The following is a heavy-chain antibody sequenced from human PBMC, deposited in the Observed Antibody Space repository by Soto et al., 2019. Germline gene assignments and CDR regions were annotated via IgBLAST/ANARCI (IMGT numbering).Heavy chain of an antibody. CDR3: ARMDIVLLVYAISHYYGMDV. Sequence: GESLKISCKGSGYSFTSYWISWVRRMPGKGLEWMGRIDPSDSYTNYSPSFQGHVTISADKSVSTAYLQWSSLKASDTAMYYCARMDIVLLVYAISHYYGMDVWGQGTTVTVSS. CDR2: IDPSDSYT. CDR1: GYSFTSYW. V-gene: IGHV5-10-1*01. J-gene: IGHJ6*02. D-gene: IGHD2-8*01.